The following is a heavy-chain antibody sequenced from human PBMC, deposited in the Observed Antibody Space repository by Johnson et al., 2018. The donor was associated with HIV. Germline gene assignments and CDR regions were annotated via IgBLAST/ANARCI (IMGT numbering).Heavy chain of an antibody. V-gene: IGHV3-9*01. D-gene: IGHD6-19*01. CDR2: ISWNSGSI. CDR1: GFTFDDYA. J-gene: IGHJ3*02. CDR3: AGDQGQWLARGSYAFDI. Sequence: VQLVESGGGVVQPGRSLRLSCAASGFTFDDYAMHWVRQAPGKGLEWVSGISWNSGSIGYADSVKGRFTISRDNAKNSLYLQMNSLRAEDTAFYYCAGDQGQWLARGSYAFDIWGQGTLVTVSS.